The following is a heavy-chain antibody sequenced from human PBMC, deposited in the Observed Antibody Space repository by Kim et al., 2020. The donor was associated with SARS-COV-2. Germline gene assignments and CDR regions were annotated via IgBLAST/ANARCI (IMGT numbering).Heavy chain of an antibody. V-gene: IGHV4-59*01. Sequence: SETLSLTCTVSGASISGYYWGWIRQPPGKGLEYIGYIFYTGRNNYNPPPKSRVTISFDKSKNQSSLHLNSVPAADTAVYYCARGSTFYYDAGTYFKSWGYFDFWGRGTLVTVSS. CDR3: ARGSTFYYDAGTYFKSWGYFDF. CDR1: GASISGYY. J-gene: IGHJ4*02. CDR2: IFYTGRN. D-gene: IGHD3-10*01.